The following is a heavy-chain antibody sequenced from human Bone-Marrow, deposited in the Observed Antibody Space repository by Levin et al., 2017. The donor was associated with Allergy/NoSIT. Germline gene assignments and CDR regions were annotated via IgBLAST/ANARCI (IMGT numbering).Heavy chain of an antibody. CDR3: ARSAGYYYDSSLDYYGMDV. CDR2: IIPIFGTA. Sequence: ASVKVSCKASGGTFSSYAISWVRQAPGQGLEWMGGIIPIFGTANYAQKFQGRVTITADESTSTAYMELSSLRSEDTAVYYCARSAGYYYDSSLDYYGMDVWGQGTTVTVSS. CDR1: GGTFSSYA. J-gene: IGHJ6*02. V-gene: IGHV1-69*13. D-gene: IGHD3-22*01.